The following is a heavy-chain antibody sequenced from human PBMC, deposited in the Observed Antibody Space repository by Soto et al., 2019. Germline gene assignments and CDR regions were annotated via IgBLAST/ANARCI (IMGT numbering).Heavy chain of an antibody. V-gene: IGHV1-69*04. Sequence: SVKVSCKASGDTFSFYTINCVRQAPGLGLEWMGRVNPIVSMSNYAQKFQGRVTITADKSTSTAYMELSSLRSEDTAVYYCAREQFSGPPTREQFSGPPTYYYYYGMDVWGQGTTVTVSS. CDR2: VNPIVSMS. CDR3: AREQFSGPPTREQFSGPPTYYYYYGMDV. J-gene: IGHJ6*02. CDR1: GDTFSFYT. D-gene: IGHD6-19*01.